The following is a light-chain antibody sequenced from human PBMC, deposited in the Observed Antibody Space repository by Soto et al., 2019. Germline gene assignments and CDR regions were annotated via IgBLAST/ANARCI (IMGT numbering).Light chain of an antibody. CDR2: EVT. Sequence: QSVLTQPPSSSGSPGQSVTISCPGHSSDVGGYNYVSWYQQHPAKAPKLLIYEVTNRPSGVPDRFSGSKSGNTASLTVSGLPADDEAEYHSCSNGGSHCYVYGCGTKAPVL. J-gene: IGLJ1*01. CDR3: CSNGGSHCYV. V-gene: IGLV2-8*01. CDR1: SSDVGGYNY.